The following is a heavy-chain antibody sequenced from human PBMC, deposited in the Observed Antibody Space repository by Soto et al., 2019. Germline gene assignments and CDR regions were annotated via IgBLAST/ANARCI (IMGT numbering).Heavy chain of an antibody. CDR2: INPSGGST. D-gene: IGHD3-22*01. V-gene: IGHV1-46*01. CDR3: ARASSGYYSYFDY. CDR1: GYTFTSYY. Sequence: ASVKVSCKASGYTFTSYYMHWVRQAPGQGLEWMGIINPSGGSTSCAQKFQGRVTMTRDTSTSTVYMDLSSLSSEDTAVYYCARASSGYYSYFDYWGQGTLVTDSS. J-gene: IGHJ4*02.